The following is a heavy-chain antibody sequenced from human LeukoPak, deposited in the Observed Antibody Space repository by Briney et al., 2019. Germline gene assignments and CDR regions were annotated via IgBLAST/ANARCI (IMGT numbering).Heavy chain of an antibody. CDR2: ISAYNGNT. CDR3: ARVAEMATGPRGCDASDI. V-gene: IGHV1-18*01. J-gene: IGHJ3*02. CDR1: GYTFTSYG. D-gene: IGHD5-24*01. Sequence: ASVKVSCKASGYTFTSYGISWVRQAPGQGLEWMGWISAYNGNTNYAQKLQGRVTMTTDTSTSTAYMELRSLRSDDTAVYYCARVAEMATGPRGCDASDIWGQGTMVTVSS.